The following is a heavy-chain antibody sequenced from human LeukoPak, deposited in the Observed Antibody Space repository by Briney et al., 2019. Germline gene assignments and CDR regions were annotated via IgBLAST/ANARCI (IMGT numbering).Heavy chain of an antibody. CDR3: ARDERSAAAGSAYYLDS. Sequence: ASVRVSCKASGYSFTNCGISWVRQALGQGLEWMGWISGFNGNANFAPKLQDRVTLTTDASTSTAYMELRSLRSDDTAVYYCARDERSAAAGSAYYLDSWGQGTLVTVSS. J-gene: IGHJ4*02. D-gene: IGHD6-13*01. CDR1: GYSFTNCG. V-gene: IGHV1-18*01. CDR2: ISGFNGNA.